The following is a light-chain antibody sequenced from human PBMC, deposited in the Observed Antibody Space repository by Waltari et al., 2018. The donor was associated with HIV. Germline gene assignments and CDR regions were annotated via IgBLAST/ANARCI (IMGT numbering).Light chain of an antibody. V-gene: IGKV3-15*01. CDR2: GAS. CDR3: HQYNNWPPAYT. CDR1: QSVSSN. Sequence: EIVMTQSPATLSVSQGERVTLSCRASQSVSSNLAWYQRKPGQAPRLLIYGASNRATGIPARFSGSGSGTEFTLTISSLQSEDFAVYYCHQYNNWPPAYTFGQGTKLEIK. J-gene: IGKJ2*01.